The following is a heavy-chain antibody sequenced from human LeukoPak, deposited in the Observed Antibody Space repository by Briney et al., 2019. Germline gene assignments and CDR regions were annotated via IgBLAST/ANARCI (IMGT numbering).Heavy chain of an antibody. J-gene: IGHJ4*02. D-gene: IGHD4-17*01. Sequence: GGSLRLSCAASGFTFSSFAMSWVRPAPGKGLEWVSGLSGSGVNAYYADSVKGRFTISRDDSQNTLYLQMNSLRAEDTAIYYCAKDLGRTVTTELDYWGQGTLVTVSS. CDR2: LSGSGVNA. CDR1: GFTFSSFA. V-gene: IGHV3-23*01. CDR3: AKDLGRTVTTELDY.